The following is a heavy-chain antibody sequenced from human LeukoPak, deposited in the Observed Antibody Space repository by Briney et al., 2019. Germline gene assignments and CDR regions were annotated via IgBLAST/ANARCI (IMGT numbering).Heavy chain of an antibody. CDR1: GGTFSSYA. J-gene: IGHJ4*02. CDR3: ATPRNSGYDLAPIDY. V-gene: IGHV1-69*04. Sequence: ASVKVSCKASGGTFSSYAISWVRQAPGQGLEWMGRIIPILGIANYAQKFQGRVTITADKSTSTAYMELSSLRSEDTAVYYCATPRNSGYDLAPIDYWGQGTLVTVSS. CDR2: IIPILGIA. D-gene: IGHD5-12*01.